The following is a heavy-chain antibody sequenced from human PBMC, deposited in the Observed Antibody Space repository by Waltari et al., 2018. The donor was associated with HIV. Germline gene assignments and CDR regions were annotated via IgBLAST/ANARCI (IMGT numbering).Heavy chain of an antibody. J-gene: IGHJ4*02. V-gene: IGHV3-7*01. CDR1: GFTFGNYW. Sequence: VQLVESGGGFVQPGGSVRLSCASSGFTFGNYWMTWVRQAPGKRREWVAGVKADGSEKYYLGWDKGQFAISRYSVVKSVSLQMNRLRVEDTAVYYCARWDLRNDPFDSWGQGTLVTVSS. CDR3: ARWDLRNDPFDS. CDR2: VKADGSEK. D-gene: IGHD1-1*01.